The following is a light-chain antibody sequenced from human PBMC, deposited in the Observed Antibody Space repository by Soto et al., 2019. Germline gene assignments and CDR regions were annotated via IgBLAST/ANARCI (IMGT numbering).Light chain of an antibody. Sequence: QSVLTQPASVSGSPGQSITISCTGTSTDVGGYNYVSWYQQHPGKAPKLMIYGVSNRPSGISDRFSGSKSGNTASLTISGLQAEDEAEYYCSSYTTNNTLEVFGTGTKVTVL. J-gene: IGLJ1*01. CDR1: STDVGGYNY. V-gene: IGLV2-14*01. CDR2: GVS. CDR3: SSYTTNNTLEV.